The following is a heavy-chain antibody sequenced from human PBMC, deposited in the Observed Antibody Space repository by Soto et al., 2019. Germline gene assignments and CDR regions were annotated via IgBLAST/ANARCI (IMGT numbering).Heavy chain of an antibody. CDR1: GGTFSSYA. Sequence: QVQLVQSGAEVKKPGSSVKVSCKASGGTFSSYAISWVRQAPGQGLEWMGGFIPIFGTANYGQKFQGRATNTADEVTRTGYMDLRSLRSEDTAGYYRAGIRTICGVVIIEAPVYYYCGMDLWGQGTTVNGSS. D-gene: IGHD3-3*01. V-gene: IGHV1-69*12. CDR2: FIPIFGTA. J-gene: IGHJ6*02. CDR3: AGIRTICGVVIIEAPVYYYCGMDL.